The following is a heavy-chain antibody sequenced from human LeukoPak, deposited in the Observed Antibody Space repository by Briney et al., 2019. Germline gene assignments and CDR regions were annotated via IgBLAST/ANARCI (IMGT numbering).Heavy chain of an antibody. CDR2: IYSRGNT. CDR1: ADSINDYY. V-gene: IGHV4-4*07. Sequence: SETLSLTCTVSADSINDYYWSWIRQPAGKGLEYIGHIYSRGNTYYNPSLKSRVTMSVDTSKNQFSLNLSAVTAADTAVYYCARGPSAVAGSPFDYWGQGTLVTVSS. J-gene: IGHJ4*02. CDR3: ARGPSAVAGSPFDY. D-gene: IGHD6-19*01.